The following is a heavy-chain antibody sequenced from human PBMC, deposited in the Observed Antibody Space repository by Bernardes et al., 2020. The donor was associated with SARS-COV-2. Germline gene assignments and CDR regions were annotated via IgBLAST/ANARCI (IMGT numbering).Heavy chain of an antibody. CDR1: GGSISTHR. CDR3: ARGELRARRSPGNIYYHYPLDF. D-gene: IGHD3-10*01. V-gene: IGHV4-59*11. J-gene: IGHJ6*02. Sequence: SETLSLTCTVSGGSISTHRWTWVRQPPGKGLEWIGYIHYSGNTNYNPSLKSRVTISVDTSKNQFSLNLSSVTAADTAVYFCARGELRARRSPGNIYYHYPLDFWGGGTSVTFS. CDR2: IHYSGNT.